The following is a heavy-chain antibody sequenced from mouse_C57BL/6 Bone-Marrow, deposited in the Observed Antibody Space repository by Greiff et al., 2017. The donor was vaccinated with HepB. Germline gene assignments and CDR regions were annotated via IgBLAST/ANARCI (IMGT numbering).Heavy chain of an antibody. CDR2: IYPGSGST. CDR1: GYTFTSYW. V-gene: IGHV1-55*01. CDR3: ASGGSDYFDY. Sequence: QVHVKQPGAELVKPGASVKMSCKASGYTFTSYWITWVKQRPGQGLEWIGDIYPGSGSTNYNEKFKSKATLTVDTSSSTAYMQLSSLTSEDSAVYYCASGGSDYFDYWGQGTTLTVSS. J-gene: IGHJ2*01.